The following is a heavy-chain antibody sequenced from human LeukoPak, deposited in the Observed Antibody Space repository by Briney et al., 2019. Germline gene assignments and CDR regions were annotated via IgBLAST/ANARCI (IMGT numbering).Heavy chain of an antibody. CDR3: ATGIQLWSWGY. J-gene: IGHJ4*02. CDR2: IYYSGST. D-gene: IGHD5-18*01. CDR1: GGSISSYY. Sequence: SETLSLTCTVSGGSISSYYWSWIRQPPGKGLEWIGYIYYSGSTNYNPSLKSRVTISVDTSKNQFSLKLSSVTAADTAVYYCATGIQLWSWGYWGQGTLVTVSS. V-gene: IGHV4-59*08.